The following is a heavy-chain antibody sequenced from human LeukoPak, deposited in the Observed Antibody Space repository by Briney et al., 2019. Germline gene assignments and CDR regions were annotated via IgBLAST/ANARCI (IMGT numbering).Heavy chain of an antibody. V-gene: IGHV4-39*01. CDR3: ARLMGGITGSFDY. Sequence: SETLSLTCTVSGGSISSSSYYWGWIRQPPGKGLEWIGSMYYSGSTYYNPSLKSPVTISLDTSKNQFSLKLSSVTAADTAVYFCARLMGGITGSFDYWGQGTLVTVSS. D-gene: IGHD1-26*01. CDR1: GGSISSSSYY. J-gene: IGHJ4*02. CDR2: MYYSGST.